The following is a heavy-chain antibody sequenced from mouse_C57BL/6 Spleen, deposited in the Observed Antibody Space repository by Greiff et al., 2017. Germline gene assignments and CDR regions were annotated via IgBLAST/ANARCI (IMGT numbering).Heavy chain of an antibody. V-gene: IGHV14-4*01. CDR2: IDPENGDT. Sequence: VQLQQSGAELVRPGASVKLSCTASGFNIKDDYMHWVKQRPEQGLEWIGWIDPENGDTEYASKFQGKATITADTSSNTAYLQLSSLTSEDTAVYYCTPGSNYRYFDVWGTGTTVTVSS. CDR3: TPGSNYRYFDV. J-gene: IGHJ1*03. CDR1: GFNIKDDY. D-gene: IGHD2-5*01.